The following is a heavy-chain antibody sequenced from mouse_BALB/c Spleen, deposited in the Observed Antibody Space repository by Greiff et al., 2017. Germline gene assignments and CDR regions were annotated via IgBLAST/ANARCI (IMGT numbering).Heavy chain of an antibody. Sequence: QVQLKESGPGLVAPSQSLSITCTVSGFSLTSYGVHWVRQPPGKGLEWLGVIWAGGSTNYNSALMSRLSISKDNSKSQVFLKMNSLQTDDTAMYYCAREGGYDLYAMDYWGQGTSVTVSS. CDR3: AREGGYDLYAMDY. D-gene: IGHD1-2*01. CDR1: GFSLTSYG. CDR2: IWAGGST. J-gene: IGHJ4*01. V-gene: IGHV2-9*02.